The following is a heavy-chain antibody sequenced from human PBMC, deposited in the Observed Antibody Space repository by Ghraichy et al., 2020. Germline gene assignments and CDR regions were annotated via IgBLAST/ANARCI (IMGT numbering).Heavy chain of an antibody. Sequence: GGSLRLSCAASGFTFSSYAMHWVRQAPGKGLEWVAVISYDGSNKYYADSVKGRFTISRDNSKNTLYLQMNSLRAEDTAVYYCARDKWELLITWNFDYWGQGTLVTVSS. D-gene: IGHD1-26*01. CDR1: GFTFSSYA. CDR2: ISYDGSNK. J-gene: IGHJ4*02. CDR3: ARDKWELLITWNFDY. V-gene: IGHV3-30-3*01.